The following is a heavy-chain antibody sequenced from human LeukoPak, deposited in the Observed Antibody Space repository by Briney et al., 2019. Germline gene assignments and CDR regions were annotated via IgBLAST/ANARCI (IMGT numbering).Heavy chain of an antibody. CDR3: AKDDGEYYFDY. CDR2: ISGSGGST. J-gene: IGHJ4*02. Sequence: GGSLRLSCAASRFTFSSYAMSWVRQAPEKGLEWVSAISGSGGSTYYADSVKGRFTISRDNSKNTLYLQMNSLRAEDTAVYYCAKDDGEYYFDYWGQGTLVTVSS. V-gene: IGHV3-23*01. D-gene: IGHD7-27*01. CDR1: RFTFSSYA.